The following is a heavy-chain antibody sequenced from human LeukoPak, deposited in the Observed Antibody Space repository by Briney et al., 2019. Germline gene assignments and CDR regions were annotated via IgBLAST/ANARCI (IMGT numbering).Heavy chain of an antibody. V-gene: IGHV3-74*01. CDR2: INSDGSST. D-gene: IGHD6-19*01. CDR3: ARVFSGWYFYFDS. CDR1: GFTFEIYW. J-gene: IGHJ4*02. Sequence: GGSLRLSCAASGFTFEIYWMSWVRQAPGKGLVWVSRINSDGSSTTYADSVKGRFTISRDNAKNTLYLQMNSLRAEDTAMYYCARVFSGWYFYFDSWGQGTLVTVSS.